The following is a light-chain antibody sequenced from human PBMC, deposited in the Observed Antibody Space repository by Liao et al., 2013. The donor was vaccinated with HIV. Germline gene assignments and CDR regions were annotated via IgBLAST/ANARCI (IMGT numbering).Light chain of an antibody. CDR1: NIGTKS. Sequence: SYELTQPPSVSVAPGKTATITCGGDNIGTKSVHWYQQHPGQAPRLVIYYDSARPSGISYRLSGSNSGNTATLSISEVEAGDEADYYCQTWDTNSWVFGGGTKLTVL. CDR3: QTWDTNSWV. V-gene: IGLV3-21*01. J-gene: IGLJ3*02. CDR2: YDS.